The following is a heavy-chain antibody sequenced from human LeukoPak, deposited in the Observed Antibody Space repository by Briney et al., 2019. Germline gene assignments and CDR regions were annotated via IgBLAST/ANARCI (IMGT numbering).Heavy chain of an antibody. CDR3: AREGGCSSTSCHDYFDY. D-gene: IGHD2-2*01. CDR1: GFTFSTFA. V-gene: IGHV3-21*04. J-gene: IGHJ4*02. Sequence: GGSLRLSCAASGFTFSTFAMIWVRQPPGKGLEWASSIFPSGGEIHYADSVRGRFTISRDNAKNSLYLQMNSLRAEDTAVYYCAREGGCSSTSCHDYFDYWGQGTLVTVSS. CDR2: IFPSGGEI.